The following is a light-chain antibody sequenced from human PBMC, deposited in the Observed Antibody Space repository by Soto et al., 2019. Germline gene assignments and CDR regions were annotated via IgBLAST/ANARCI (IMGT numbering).Light chain of an antibody. J-gene: IGKJ1*01. Sequence: DIQMTQSPSSLSASVGDRVTITCRASQSISSYLNWYQQKPGKAPKLLIYAASTRATDIPARFTGSGSGTEFTLTIDSLQSEDFAVYYCQQYNYWPSFGQGTKVEIK. CDR2: AAS. CDR3: QQYNYWPS. V-gene: IGKV1-39*01. CDR1: QSISSY.